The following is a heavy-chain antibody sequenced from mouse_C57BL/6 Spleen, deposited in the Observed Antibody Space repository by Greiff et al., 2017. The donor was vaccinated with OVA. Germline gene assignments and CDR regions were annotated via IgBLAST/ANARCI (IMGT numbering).Heavy chain of an antibody. Sequence: VQLQQSGAELVRPGASVKLSCTASGFNIKDYYMHWVKQRPEQGLEWIGWIDPENGDTEYASKFQGKATITADTSSNTAYLQLSSLTSEDTAVYYCTRGYGDYWGQGTTLTVSS. V-gene: IGHV14-4*01. CDR3: TRGYGDY. D-gene: IGHD2-2*01. CDR2: IDPENGDT. J-gene: IGHJ2*01. CDR1: GFNIKDYY.